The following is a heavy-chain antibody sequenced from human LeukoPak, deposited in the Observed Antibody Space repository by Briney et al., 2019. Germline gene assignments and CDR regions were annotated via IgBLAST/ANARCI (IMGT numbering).Heavy chain of an antibody. V-gene: IGHV1-18*01. J-gene: IGHJ4*02. Sequence: ASVKVSCKASGYTFTSYGINWVRQAPGQGLEWMGWISAYNGNTNYAQNLQGRVTMTTDTSTSTAYMEVRSLRSDDTGVYYCARSTGGSYGHTAGYWGQGTLVIVSS. D-gene: IGHD5-18*01. CDR1: GYTFTSYG. CDR3: ARSTGGSYGHTAGY. CDR2: ISAYNGNT.